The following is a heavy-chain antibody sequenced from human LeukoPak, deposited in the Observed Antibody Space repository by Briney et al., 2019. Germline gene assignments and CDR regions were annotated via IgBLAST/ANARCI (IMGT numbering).Heavy chain of an antibody. Sequence: GGSLRLSCAASGFTFSSYAMHWVRQAPGKGLEWVAVISYDGSNKYYADSVKGRFTISRDNSKNTLYLQMNSLRAEDTAVYYCARAEDTAMVPLDYWGQGTLVTVSS. V-gene: IGHV3-30-3*01. CDR2: ISYDGSNK. CDR3: ARAEDTAMVPLDY. D-gene: IGHD5-18*01. CDR1: GFTFSSYA. J-gene: IGHJ4*02.